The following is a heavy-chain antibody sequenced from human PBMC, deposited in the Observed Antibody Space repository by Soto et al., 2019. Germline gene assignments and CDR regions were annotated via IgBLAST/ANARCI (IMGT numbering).Heavy chain of an antibody. D-gene: IGHD6-6*01. CDR2: IYYSGST. J-gene: IGHJ4*02. Sequence: QVQLQESGPGLVEPSQTLSLTCTVSGGSISSGGYYWSWIRQHPGKGLEWIGYIYYSGSTYYNPSLKRRVIISVDTSKNQFSLKVSSVTAADTAVYYCASLYSSSSMFDYWGQGTLVTVFS. V-gene: IGHV4-31*03. CDR1: GGSISSGGYY. CDR3: ASLYSSSSMFDY.